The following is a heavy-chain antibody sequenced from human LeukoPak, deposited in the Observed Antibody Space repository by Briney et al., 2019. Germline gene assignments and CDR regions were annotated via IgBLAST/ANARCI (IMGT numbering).Heavy chain of an antibody. CDR2: INPSGGST. J-gene: IGHJ4*02. Sequence: ASVKVSCKASGYTFTSYYMHWVRQAPGQGLEWMGIINPSGGSTSYAQKFQGRVTMTRDTSTSTVYMELSSLRSEDKAAYYCARAKFCSSTSCPYFDYWGQGTLVTVSS. V-gene: IGHV1-46*01. CDR3: ARAKFCSSTSCPYFDY. CDR1: GYTFTSYY. D-gene: IGHD2-2*01.